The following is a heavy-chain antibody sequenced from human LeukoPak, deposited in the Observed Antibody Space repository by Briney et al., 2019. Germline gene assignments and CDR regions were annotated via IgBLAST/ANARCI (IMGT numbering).Heavy chain of an antibody. Sequence: GGSLRLSCAASGFTFSSYGMHWVRQAPGKGLEWVAVIWYGGSNKYYADSVKGRFTISRDNSKNTLYLQMNSLRVEDTAVYYCARANSDSNFDYWGQGTLVTVSS. CDR1: GFTFSSYG. CDR3: ARANSDSNFDY. CDR2: IWYGGSNK. V-gene: IGHV3-33*01. J-gene: IGHJ4*02. D-gene: IGHD3-9*01.